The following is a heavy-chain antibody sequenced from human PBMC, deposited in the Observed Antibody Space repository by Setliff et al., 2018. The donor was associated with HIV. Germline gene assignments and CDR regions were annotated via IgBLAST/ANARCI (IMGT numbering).Heavy chain of an antibody. V-gene: IGHV1-69*05. CDR3: ASSWSRIRYYGMDV. Sequence: ASVKVSCKASGGTFSSYAISWVRQAPGQGLEWMGGIIPIFGTANYAQKFQGRVTMTRNTSISTAYMELSSLRSDDTAVYYCASSWSRIRYYGMDVWGQGTTVTVSS. D-gene: IGHD6-13*01. CDR1: GGTFSSYA. J-gene: IGHJ6*02. CDR2: IIPIFGTA.